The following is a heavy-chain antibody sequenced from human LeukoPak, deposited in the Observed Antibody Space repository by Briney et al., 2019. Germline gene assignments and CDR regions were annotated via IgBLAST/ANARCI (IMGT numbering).Heavy chain of an antibody. Sequence: GGSLRLSCAASGFTFSSYAMSWVRQAPGKGLEWVSAISGSGGSTYYADSVKGRFTISRDNSKNTLYLQMNSLRAEDTAVYYCARVPPNCSSTSCYWILDYWGQGTLVTVSS. CDR3: ARVPPNCSSTSCYWILDY. D-gene: IGHD2-2*01. CDR1: GFTFSSYA. CDR2: ISGSGGST. V-gene: IGHV3-23*01. J-gene: IGHJ4*02.